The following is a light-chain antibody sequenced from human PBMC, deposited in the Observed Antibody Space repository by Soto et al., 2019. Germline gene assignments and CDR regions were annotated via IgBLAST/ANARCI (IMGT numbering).Light chain of an antibody. CDR1: SSDVCGYNY. J-gene: IGLJ1*01. Sequence: QSVLTQPASVSGSPGQSITISCTGTSSDVCGYNYVSWYQQHPGKAPKLMIYEVSNRPSGVSNRFSGSKSGNTASLTISGLQAEYEADYYCSSYTSSSTRVFGTGTKLTVL. CDR3: SSYTSSSTRV. CDR2: EVS. V-gene: IGLV2-14*01.